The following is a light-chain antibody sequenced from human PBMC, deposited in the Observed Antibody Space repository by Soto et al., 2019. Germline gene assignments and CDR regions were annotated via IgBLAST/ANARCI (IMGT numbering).Light chain of an antibody. CDR1: QYVSSAY. V-gene: IGKV3-20*01. CDR3: QEYGSSPLYA. CDR2: ATS. J-gene: IGKJ2*01. Sequence: EIVLTQSPGTLSLSPGERVTLSCRASQYVSSAYLAWYQQKPGQAPRLLIFATSSRATGIPDRFSGSGSGTDFTLTISRLEPEDFAVYYCQEYGSSPLYAFGRGTKLEIK.